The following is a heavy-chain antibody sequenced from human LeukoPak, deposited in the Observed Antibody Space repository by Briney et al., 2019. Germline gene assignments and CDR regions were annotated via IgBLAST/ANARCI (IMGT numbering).Heavy chain of an antibody. Sequence: GGSLRLSCAASGFTFSSYSMNWVRQAPGKGLEWVSSISSSSSYIYYADSAKGRFTISRDNSKNTLYLQMNSLRAEDTAVYYCAKVAAAGTPPYYYYYYMDVWGKGTTVTVSS. V-gene: IGHV3-21*01. J-gene: IGHJ6*03. CDR2: ISSSSSYI. CDR3: AKVAAAGTPPYYYYYYMDV. D-gene: IGHD6-13*01. CDR1: GFTFSSYS.